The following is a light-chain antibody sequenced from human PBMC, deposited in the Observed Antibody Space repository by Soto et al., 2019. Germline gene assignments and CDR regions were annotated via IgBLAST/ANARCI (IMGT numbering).Light chain of an antibody. CDR3: QQLNRYPT. Sequence: IQVTQSPSCLSASVGDRITITCRASQGMSTYLAWYQQKPGKAPKLLIYAAYTLQSGVPSRFSGGGSGTDFTLTISSLQPEDFATYYCQQLNRYPTFGGGTKVEIK. CDR1: QGMSTY. V-gene: IGKV1-9*01. J-gene: IGKJ4*01. CDR2: AAY.